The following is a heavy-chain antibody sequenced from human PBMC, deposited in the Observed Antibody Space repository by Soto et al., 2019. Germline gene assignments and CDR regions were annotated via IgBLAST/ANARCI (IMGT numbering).Heavy chain of an antibody. Sequence: QVHLQESGPGLVKPSETLSLTCTVSGGSISSDYWTWIRQPPGERLDWIGYIYYNGNTNYNSSLKSRVTISIDTSKNQFSLKLNSVTAADTAVYFCARLAYSSGFTFDYWGRGTLVIVSS. D-gene: IGHD5-18*01. J-gene: IGHJ4*02. CDR1: GGSISSDY. CDR3: ARLAYSSGFTFDY. CDR2: IYYNGNT. V-gene: IGHV4-59*01.